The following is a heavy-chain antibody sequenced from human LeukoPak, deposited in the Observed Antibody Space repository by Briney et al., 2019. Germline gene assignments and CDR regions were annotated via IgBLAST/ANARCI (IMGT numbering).Heavy chain of an antibody. J-gene: IGHJ4*02. CDR2: INHSGST. CDR3: ARSHYDFWSGYYYFDS. V-gene: IGHV4-34*01. CDR1: GGSFSGYY. Sequence: SETLSLTCAVYGGSFSGYYWSWIRQPPGKGLEWIGEINHSGSTNYNPSLKSRVTISVDTSKNQFSLKLSSVTAADAAVYYCARSHYDFWSGYYYFDSWGQGTLVTVSS. D-gene: IGHD3-3*01.